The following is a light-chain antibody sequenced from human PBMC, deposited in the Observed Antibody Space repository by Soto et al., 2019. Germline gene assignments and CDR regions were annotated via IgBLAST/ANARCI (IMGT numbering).Light chain of an antibody. V-gene: IGLV2-14*01. CDR1: SSDVGGYNY. Sequence: QSVLTLRASVSGSPGQSITISCTGTSSDVGGYNYVSWYQQHPGKAPKLMIYDVSNRPSGVSNRFFGSKSGNTASLTISGLQAEDEADYYCSSYTSSSLVVFGVGTKLTVL. J-gene: IGLJ2*01. CDR2: DVS. CDR3: SSYTSSSLVV.